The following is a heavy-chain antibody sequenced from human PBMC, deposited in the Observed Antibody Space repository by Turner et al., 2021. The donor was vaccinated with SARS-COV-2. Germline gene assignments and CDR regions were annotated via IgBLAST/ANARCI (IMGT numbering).Heavy chain of an antibody. CDR2: IKQDGSEK. CDR3: ARLHTSSWYFDY. J-gene: IGHJ4*02. D-gene: IGHD6-13*01. Sequence: EVQLVASGGGLVRRGGTVRRSCAASGFNFSSYWMSWVRQAPGKWLEWVANIKQDGSEKYYVDSGKVRFTISRDNAKNALYLQMNSLRAEDTAVYYCARLHTSSWYFDYWGQGTLVTVSS. V-gene: IGHV3-7*03. CDR1: GFNFSSYW.